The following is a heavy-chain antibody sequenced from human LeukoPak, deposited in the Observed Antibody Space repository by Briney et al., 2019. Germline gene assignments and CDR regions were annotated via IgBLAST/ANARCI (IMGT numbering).Heavy chain of an antibody. CDR1: KFTFSNYG. V-gene: IGHV3-30*18. CDR2: VSSDGGTK. Sequence: GGSLRLSCTASKFTFSNYGMQWVRQAPGKGLEWVAVVSSDGGTKYYADSVKGRFTISRDNSKNTLYLQMNSLRAEDTAVYYCAKVPRRAFDIWGQGTMVTVSS. J-gene: IGHJ3*02. CDR3: AKVPRRAFDI.